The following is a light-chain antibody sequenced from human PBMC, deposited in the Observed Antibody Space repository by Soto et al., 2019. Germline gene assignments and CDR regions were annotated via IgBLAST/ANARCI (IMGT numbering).Light chain of an antibody. CDR1: SSNIGGNS. Sequence: QSVLTQPPSVSAAPGQKVTISCSGSSSNIGGNSVSWYQQLPGTAPKLLIYDDNKRPSGIPDRFSGSKSGTSATLGISGLQAEDEADYYCSSYTSSSLYVFGTGTKVTVL. CDR3: SSYTSSSLYV. CDR2: DDN. J-gene: IGLJ1*01. V-gene: IGLV1-51*01.